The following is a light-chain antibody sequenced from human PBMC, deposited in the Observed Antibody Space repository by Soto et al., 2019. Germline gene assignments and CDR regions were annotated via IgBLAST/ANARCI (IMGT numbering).Light chain of an antibody. Sequence: EIVMTQSPATLSVSPGETATLSCRASQSVSSNLAWYQQKPGQAPRLLIYGASTRATGIPARFSGSGSGREFTLTISSLRSEDFAVYYSQQYNNWPPVTFGGGTKVEIK. CDR2: GAS. CDR1: QSVSSN. CDR3: QQYNNWPPVT. V-gene: IGKV3-15*01. J-gene: IGKJ4*01.